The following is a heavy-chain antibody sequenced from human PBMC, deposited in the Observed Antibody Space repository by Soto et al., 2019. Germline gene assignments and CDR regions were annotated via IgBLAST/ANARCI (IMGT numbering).Heavy chain of an antibody. CDR2: IYHRGNI. D-gene: IGHD6-19*01. CDR1: GGSISSSNW. V-gene: IGHV4-4*02. J-gene: IGHJ4*02. Sequence: QVQLQESGPGLVKPTGTLSLTCVVSGGSISSSNWWSWVRQPPGKGLEWIGEIYHRGNIDYNPSLKSRFTISVDKSKNQFSLNLKSVTAADTAVYYCARDRVAAPWYYFDNWGQGILVTVSS. CDR3: ARDRVAAPWYYFDN.